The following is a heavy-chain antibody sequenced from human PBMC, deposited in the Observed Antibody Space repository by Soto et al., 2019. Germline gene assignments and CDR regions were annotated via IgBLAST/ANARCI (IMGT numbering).Heavy chain of an antibody. CDR3: AQDRYLDHDSRGYLFDN. D-gene: IGHD3-22*01. J-gene: IGHJ4*02. CDR1: GFTFNIYA. CDR2: ISRYGDIT. Sequence: EVQLLESGGDLIQPGGSLRLSCAASGFTFNIYAMTWVRQAPGKGLEWVSAISRYGDITYYADSVEGRFSISRDNSKNALYLQMNRLRAEDTAVYYCAQDRYLDHDSRGYLFDNWGQGTLVTVSS. V-gene: IGHV3-23*01.